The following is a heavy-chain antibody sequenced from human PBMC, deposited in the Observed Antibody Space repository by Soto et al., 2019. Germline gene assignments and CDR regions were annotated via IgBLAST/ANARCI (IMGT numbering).Heavy chain of an antibody. V-gene: IGHV3-72*01. CDR3: ARVRLGAPTRYFDY. CDR2: IKNKDNSYST. J-gene: IGHJ4*01. D-gene: IGHD2-15*01. Sequence: PGGSLRLSCAASGFTFSDHYMDWVRQAPGKGLEWVGRIKNKDNSYSTQYAASVDGRFTISRDDSENSLFLQMNSLKTDDTALYYCARVRLGAPTRYFDYWVQGALVTVSS. CDR1: GFTFSDHY.